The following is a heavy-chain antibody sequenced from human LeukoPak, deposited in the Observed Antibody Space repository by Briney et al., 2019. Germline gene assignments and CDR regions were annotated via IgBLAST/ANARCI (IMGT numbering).Heavy chain of an antibody. Sequence: SETLSLTCAVYGGSFSGYYWSWIRQPPGKGLEWIGEINHSGSTYYNPSLKSRVTISVDTSKNQFSLKLNSVTAADTAVYYCARDIRRHHGVQQNWGQGTLVTVSS. J-gene: IGHJ4*02. CDR2: INHSGST. V-gene: IGHV4-34*01. D-gene: IGHD2-15*01. CDR1: GGSFSGYY. CDR3: ARDIRRHHGVQQN.